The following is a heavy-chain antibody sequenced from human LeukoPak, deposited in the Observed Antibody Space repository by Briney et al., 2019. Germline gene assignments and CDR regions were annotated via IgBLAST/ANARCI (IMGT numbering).Heavy chain of an antibody. D-gene: IGHD3-16*01. CDR1: GDSITSGGYS. Sequence: SETLSLTCVVSGDSITSGGYSWSWIRQPPGKGLEWVGYIYDSGIAFYNPSLKSRVTMSVDTSKNHFFLNLRSVTAADTAVYYCARRGGDMPARGXXDVXXKGTXVTVSS. CDR2: IYDSGIA. J-gene: IGHJ6*03. V-gene: IGHV4-30-4*07. CDR3: ARRGGDMPARGXXDV.